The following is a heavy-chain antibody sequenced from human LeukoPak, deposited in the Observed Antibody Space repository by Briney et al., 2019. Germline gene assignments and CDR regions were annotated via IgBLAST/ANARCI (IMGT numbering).Heavy chain of an antibody. CDR1: GGSFSGYY. Sequence: SETLSLTCAVYGGSFSGYYWSWIRQPPGKGLEWIGEINHSGSTNYNPPLKSRVTISVDTPKKQFSLKMSSVTAADTAVYYCARVAPPNPYWGQGGLVTVSS. CDR3: ARVAPPNPY. J-gene: IGHJ4*02. V-gene: IGHV4-34*01. CDR2: INHSGST.